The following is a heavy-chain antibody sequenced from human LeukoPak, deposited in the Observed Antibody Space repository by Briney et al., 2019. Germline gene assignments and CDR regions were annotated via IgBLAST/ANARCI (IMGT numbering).Heavy chain of an antibody. V-gene: IGHV1-18*01. CDR3: ARDRPDYPGSGIHNWFDP. CDR2: ISAHNGNT. Sequence: ASVKVSCKASGYTLTNYGISWVRQAPGQGLEWMGWISAHNGNTDYAQKFQDRVTMTTDTSTSTASMELRSLRSDDTAVYYCARDRPDYPGSGIHNWFDPWGQGTLVTVSS. CDR1: GYTLTNYG. D-gene: IGHD3-10*01. J-gene: IGHJ5*02.